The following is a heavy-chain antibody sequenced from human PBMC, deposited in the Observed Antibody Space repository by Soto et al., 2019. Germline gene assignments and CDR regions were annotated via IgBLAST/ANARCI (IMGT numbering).Heavy chain of an antibody. CDR3: AIGHYYGSSGYLGYYFDY. J-gene: IGHJ4*02. CDR1: VGTFSSYA. CDR2: IIPIFGTA. D-gene: IGHD3-22*01. Sequence: SVKVSCKASVGTFSSYAISWVRQAPEQGLEWMGGIIPIFGTANYAQKFQGRVTITADESTSTAYMDLSSLRSEDTAVYYCAIGHYYGSSGYLGYYFDYWGQGTLVTVSS. V-gene: IGHV1-69*13.